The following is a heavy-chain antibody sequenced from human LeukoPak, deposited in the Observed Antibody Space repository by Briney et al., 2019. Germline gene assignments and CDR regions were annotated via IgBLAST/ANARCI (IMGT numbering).Heavy chain of an antibody. V-gene: IGHV3-53*01. J-gene: IGHJ5*02. Sequence: GGSLRLSCAASGFSVSNNYMSWVRQAPGEGLEWVSVTHSGGETYYTDSVKGRFTISRDNSKNTLYLQMNSLRAEDTAVYYCGRAGVYSASSGYGPDRWGQGTLVTVSS. CDR3: GRAGVYSASSGYGPDR. CDR2: THSGGET. D-gene: IGHD3-22*01. CDR1: GFSVSNNY.